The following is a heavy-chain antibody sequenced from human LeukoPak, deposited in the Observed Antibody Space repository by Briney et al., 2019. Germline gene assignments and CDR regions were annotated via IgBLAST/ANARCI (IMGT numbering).Heavy chain of an antibody. CDR1: GFTFSSYA. CDR3: AKDSPTLYCSGGSCYFDY. D-gene: IGHD2-15*01. CDR2: ISGSGGST. Sequence: PGGSLRLSCAASGFTFSSYAMGWVRQAPGKGLEWVSAISGSGGSTYYADSVKGRFTISRDNSKNTLYLQMNSLRAEDTAVYYCAKDSPTLYCSGGSCYFDYWGQGTLVTVSS. J-gene: IGHJ4*02. V-gene: IGHV3-23*01.